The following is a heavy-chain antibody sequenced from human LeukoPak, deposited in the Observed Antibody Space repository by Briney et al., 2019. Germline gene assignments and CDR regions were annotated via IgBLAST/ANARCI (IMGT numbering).Heavy chain of an antibody. D-gene: IGHD6-13*01. CDR3: AAWSQSSSWYNYYYYYGMDV. Sequence: ASVKVSCKASGYTFTSYGISWVRQAPGQGLEWMGWISAYNGNTNYAQKLQGRVTMTRNTSISTAYMELSSLRSEDTAVYYCAAWSQSSSWYNYYYYYGMDVWGQGTTVTVSS. J-gene: IGHJ6*02. CDR1: GYTFTSYG. V-gene: IGHV1-18*01. CDR2: ISAYNGNT.